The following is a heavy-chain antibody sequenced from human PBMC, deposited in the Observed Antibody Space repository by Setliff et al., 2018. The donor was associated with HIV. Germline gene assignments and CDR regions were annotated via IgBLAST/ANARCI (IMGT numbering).Heavy chain of an antibody. CDR2: VYYNGES. Sequence: SETLSLTCTVSGGSISRGGRYWGWVRQHPGRGLEWVGYVYYNGESFYNPSLRGRITILQDKSKNQFSLEVRSVTAADTAIYYCASALDGGASPFDYWGQGALVTVSS. D-gene: IGHD3-16*01. CDR3: ASALDGGASPFDY. V-gene: IGHV4-31*03. CDR1: GGSISRGGRY. J-gene: IGHJ4*01.